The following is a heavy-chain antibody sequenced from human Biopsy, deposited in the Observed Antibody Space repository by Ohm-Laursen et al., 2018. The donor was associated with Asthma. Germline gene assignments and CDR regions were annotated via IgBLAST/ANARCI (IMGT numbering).Heavy chain of an antibody. J-gene: IGHJ6*02. CDR1: GGYTGSSDHH. Sequence: SQTLSLTCRVSGGYTGSSDHHWAWIRQAPGKGLEWIGFVFWSGSTHYSRSLERRVSISINTATNEFSMKLWSVSPAVTAVYFCARVVSYGDIYFGIDVWGPGNTVVVS. CDR3: ARVVSYGDIYFGIDV. D-gene: IGHD4-17*01. V-gene: IGHV4-30-4*01. CDR2: VFWSGST.